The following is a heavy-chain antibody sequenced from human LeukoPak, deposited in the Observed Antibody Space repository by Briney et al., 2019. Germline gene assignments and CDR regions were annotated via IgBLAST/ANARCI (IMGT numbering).Heavy chain of an antibody. Sequence: GGSLRLSCAASGFTFSDACMSWVRQAPGKGLEWVGRIKSKTDDGTTDYAAPVKGRFTISRDDSKNTLYLQMNSLKTEDKAVYYCTTAMVVTAILYFQHWGQGTLVTVSS. D-gene: IGHD2-21*02. J-gene: IGHJ1*01. CDR1: GFTFSDAC. CDR3: TTAMVVTAILYFQH. V-gene: IGHV3-15*01. CDR2: IKSKTDDGTT.